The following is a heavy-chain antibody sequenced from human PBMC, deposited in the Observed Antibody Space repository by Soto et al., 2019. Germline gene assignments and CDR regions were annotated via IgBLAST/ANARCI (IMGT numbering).Heavy chain of an antibody. J-gene: IGHJ6*02. CDR2: IKQDGSEK. Sequence: GGSLRLSCAASGFTFSSYWMSWVRQAPGKGLEWVANIKQDGSEKYYVDSVKGRFTISRDNAKNSLYLQMNSLRAEDTAVYYCARWGLRVLEWLREYYYYGMDVWGQGTTVTVSS. V-gene: IGHV3-7*01. CDR1: GFTFSSYW. CDR3: ARWGLRVLEWLREYYYYGMDV. D-gene: IGHD3-3*01.